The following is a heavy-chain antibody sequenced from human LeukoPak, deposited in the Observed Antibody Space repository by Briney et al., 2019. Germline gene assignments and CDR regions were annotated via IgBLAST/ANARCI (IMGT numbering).Heavy chain of an antibody. CDR1: GFTFSRYW. J-gene: IGHJ5*01. Sequence: GGSLRLSCAASGFTFSRYWMNWVRQAPGKGLEGVANIKRDGNEKNYVDSVKGRFSISRDNAKNSLYLQMDSLRAEDTAVYYCAKEGAYPIITYDSWGQGALVTVSS. CDR3: AKEGAYPIITYDS. CDR2: IKRDGNEK. D-gene: IGHD3-10*01. V-gene: IGHV3-7*01.